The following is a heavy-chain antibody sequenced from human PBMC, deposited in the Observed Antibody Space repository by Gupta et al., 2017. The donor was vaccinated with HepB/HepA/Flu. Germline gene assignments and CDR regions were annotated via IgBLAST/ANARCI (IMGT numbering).Heavy chain of an antibody. CDR3: ARVRGSGWYSLGYFQH. CDR1: GFPFSSYA. Sequence: QVQLVESGGGVVQPGRSLRLSCAASGFPFSSYAMHWVRQAPGKGLEWVAVISYDGSNKYYADSVKGRFTISRDNSKNTLYLQMNSLRAEDTAVYYGARVRGSGWYSLGYFQHWGQGTLVTVSS. D-gene: IGHD6-19*01. CDR2: ISYDGSNK. V-gene: IGHV3-30-3*01. J-gene: IGHJ1*01.